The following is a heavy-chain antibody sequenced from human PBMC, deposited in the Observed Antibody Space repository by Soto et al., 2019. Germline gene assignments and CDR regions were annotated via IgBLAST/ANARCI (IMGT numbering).Heavy chain of an antibody. Sequence: SVKVSCKAYGGNFSSYAISWVLQAPGQGLEWMGGIIPIFGTANYAQKFQGRVTITADESTSTAYMELSSLRSEETAVYYCARDRAFDMPELRTWGQGTLVTVSS. CDR3: ARDRAFDMPELRT. V-gene: IGHV1-69*13. D-gene: IGHD3-9*01. CDR2: IIPIFGTA. CDR1: GGNFSSYA. J-gene: IGHJ4*02.